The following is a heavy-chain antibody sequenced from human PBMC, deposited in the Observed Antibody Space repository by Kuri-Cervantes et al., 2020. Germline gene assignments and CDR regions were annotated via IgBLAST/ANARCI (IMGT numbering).Heavy chain of an antibody. Sequence: GGSLRLSCAASEFTFSNYGMHWVRQAPGKGLEWVAVISYDGSNKYYADSVKGRFTISRDNSKYTLYLRMNSLRAEDTAVYYCARPAGGSAQIEYDAFDIWGQGTMVTVSS. V-gene: IGHV3-30*06. CDR2: ISYDGSNK. J-gene: IGHJ3*02. D-gene: IGHD1-26*01. CDR3: ARPAGGSAQIEYDAFDI. CDR1: EFTFSNYG.